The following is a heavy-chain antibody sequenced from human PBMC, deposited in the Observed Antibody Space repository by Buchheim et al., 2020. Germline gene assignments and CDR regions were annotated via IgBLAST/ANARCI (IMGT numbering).Heavy chain of an antibody. V-gene: IGHV3-15*01. CDR3: TTVWSYYYDNSGSDERYFQH. CDR2: IKVKTEGGTT. J-gene: IGHJ1*01. CDR1: GFTFSNVW. D-gene: IGHD3-22*01. Sequence: EVQLVESGGGLVKPGGSLRLSCAASGFTFSNVWMSWVRQAPGKGLEWVGRIKVKTEGGTTDYAAPVKGRFTISRDDSKNTLYLQMNSLKTEDTAVYYCTTVWSYYYDNSGSDERYFQHWGQGTL.